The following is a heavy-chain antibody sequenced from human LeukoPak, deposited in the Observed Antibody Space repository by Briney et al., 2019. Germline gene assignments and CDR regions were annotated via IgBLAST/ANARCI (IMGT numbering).Heavy chain of an antibody. CDR2: ISSSSSYI. CDR3: ARDGDYSNYYYYYMDV. D-gene: IGHD4-11*01. J-gene: IGHJ6*03. V-gene: IGHV3-21*01. CDR1: GFTFSSYG. Sequence: GGSLRLSCAASGFTFSSYGMNWVRQAPGKGLEWVSSISSSSSYIYYADSIKGRFTISRDNAKNSLYLQRNSLRAEDTAVYYCARDGDYSNYYYYYMDVWGKGTTVTVSS.